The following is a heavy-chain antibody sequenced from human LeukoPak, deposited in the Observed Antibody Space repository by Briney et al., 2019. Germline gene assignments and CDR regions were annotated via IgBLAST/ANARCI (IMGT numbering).Heavy chain of an antibody. J-gene: IGHJ3*02. CDR3: ARNQAVASNHGAMDI. Sequence: SETLSLTCSVSGASISNYYWSWIRQPPGKGLEWIGYFYFSGGTNYSPSLKSRVTISVDTSNNQFSLNLRSVTAVDTAVYYCARNQAVASNHGAMDIWGQGTMVIVSS. CDR1: GASISNYY. V-gene: IGHV4-59*12. CDR2: FYFSGGT. D-gene: IGHD6-19*01.